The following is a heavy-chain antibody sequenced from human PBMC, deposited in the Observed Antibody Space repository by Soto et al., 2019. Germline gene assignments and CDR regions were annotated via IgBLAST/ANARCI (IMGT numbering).Heavy chain of an antibody. CDR1: GDSVSSNSAA. V-gene: IGHV6-1*01. Sequence: PSQTLSLTCAISGDSVSSNSAAWNWIRQSPSRGLGWLGRTYYRSKWYNDYAVSVKSRITINPDTSKNQFSLQLNSVTPEDTAVYYCARLWDIVVVPAAKASRAFDIWGQGTMVTVSS. CDR3: ARLWDIVVVPAAKASRAFDI. J-gene: IGHJ3*02. D-gene: IGHD2-2*01. CDR2: TYYRSKWYN.